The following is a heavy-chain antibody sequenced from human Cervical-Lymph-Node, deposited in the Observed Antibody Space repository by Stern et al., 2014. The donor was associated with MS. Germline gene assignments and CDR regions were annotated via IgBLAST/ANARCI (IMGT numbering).Heavy chain of an antibody. J-gene: IGHJ4*02. Sequence: EMQLVESGGGLVKPGGSLRLSCAASGFTFNHAWMSWVRQAPGKGLEWVGRIKSKLDGGTTDYAELVKGRFTISRDDSNDLLYLLLNNLKAEDTAVYYCTTDRLLQWLATSDYFDNWAQGVLVAVSS. CDR2: IKSKLDGGTT. CDR3: TTDRLLQWLATSDYFDN. V-gene: IGHV3-15*01. D-gene: IGHD6-19*01. CDR1: GFTFNHAW.